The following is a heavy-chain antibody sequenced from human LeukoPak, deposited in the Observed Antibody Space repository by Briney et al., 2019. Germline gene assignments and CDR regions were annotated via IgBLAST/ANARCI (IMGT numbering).Heavy chain of an antibody. CDR3: ARGLSYYYGSGSYPQIDY. J-gene: IGHJ4*02. CDR1: GVSISSGDYY. CDR2: IYYSGST. V-gene: IGHV4-30-4*01. D-gene: IGHD3-10*01. Sequence: ASQTLSLTCTVSGVSISSGDYYWRWIRQPPGKGLEWIGYIYYSGSTYYNPSLKSRVTISVDTSKNQFSLKLSSVTAADTAVYYCARGLSYYYGSGSYPQIDYWGQGTLVTVSS.